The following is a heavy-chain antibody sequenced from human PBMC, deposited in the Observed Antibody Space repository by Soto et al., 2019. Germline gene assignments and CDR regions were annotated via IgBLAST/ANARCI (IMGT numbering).Heavy chain of an antibody. D-gene: IGHD3-10*01. Sequence: SQTLSLTCAISGDSVSSNSSAWNCISQSPSRGLEWLGRTYYKSKWNNDYALSVKSRITINPDTSKNQFSLHLYSVTPEDTAVYYCTGITWFRGMDVWGQETPVTVSS. CDR3: TGITWFRGMDV. CDR1: GDSVSSNSSA. CDR2: TYYKSKWNN. V-gene: IGHV6-1*01. J-gene: IGHJ6*02.